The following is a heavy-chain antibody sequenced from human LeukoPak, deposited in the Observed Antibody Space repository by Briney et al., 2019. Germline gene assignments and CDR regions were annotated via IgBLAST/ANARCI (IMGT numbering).Heavy chain of an antibody. CDR3: ARGVSPIRCSSTSCYTAPTLFY. V-gene: IGHV3-30*01. D-gene: IGHD2-2*02. J-gene: IGHJ4*02. Sequence: PGRSLRLSCAASGFTFSSYAMHWVRQAPGKGLEWVAVISYDGSNKYYADSVKGRFTISRDNSKNTLYLQMNSLRAEDTAVYYCARGVSPIRCSSTSCYTAPTLFYWGQGTLVTVSS. CDR1: GFTFSSYA. CDR2: ISYDGSNK.